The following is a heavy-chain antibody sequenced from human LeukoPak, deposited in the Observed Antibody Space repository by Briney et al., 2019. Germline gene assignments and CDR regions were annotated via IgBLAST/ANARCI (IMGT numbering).Heavy chain of an antibody. J-gene: IGHJ5*02. CDR1: GDSISSGGYS. Sequence: PSQTLSLTCAVSGDSISSGGYSWNWIRQPPGKGLEWIGYIYHTGNTFYNPSLKTRVTISVDRSKNQFSLRLTSVTAADTAVYYCARGFFVRENPGSWFDPWGQGTLVTVSS. D-gene: IGHD3-10*02. V-gene: IGHV4-30-2*01. CDR2: IYHTGNT. CDR3: ARGFFVRENPGSWFDP.